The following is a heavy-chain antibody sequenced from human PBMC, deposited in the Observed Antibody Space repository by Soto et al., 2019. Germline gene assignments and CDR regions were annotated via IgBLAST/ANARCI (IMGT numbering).Heavy chain of an antibody. D-gene: IGHD3-16*02. CDR1: GGSISSGGYY. CDR3: AREPVSNAFDI. CDR2: IYYSGST. V-gene: IGHV4-31*03. Sequence: PSETLSLTCTVSGGSISSGGYYWSWLRQHPGKGLEWIGYIYYSGSTYYNPSLKSRVTISVDTSKNQFSLKLSSVTAADTAVYYCAREPVSNAFDIWGQGTMVTVS. J-gene: IGHJ3*02.